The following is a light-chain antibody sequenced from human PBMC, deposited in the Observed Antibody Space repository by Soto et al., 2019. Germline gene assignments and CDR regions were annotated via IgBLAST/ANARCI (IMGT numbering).Light chain of an antibody. Sequence: QSALTQPASVSGSPGQSITISCTGTSSDVGGYNYVSWYQQHPGKAPKLMISEVSNRPSGVSNRFSGSKSGNTASLTISGLQAEDEAGYYCSSYTSGSTPLVFGGGTKLTVL. CDR1: SSDVGGYNY. CDR3: SSYTSGSTPLV. CDR2: EVS. J-gene: IGLJ2*01. V-gene: IGLV2-14*01.